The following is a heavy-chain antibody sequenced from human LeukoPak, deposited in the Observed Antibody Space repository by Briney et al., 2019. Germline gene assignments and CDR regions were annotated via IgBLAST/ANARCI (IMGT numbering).Heavy chain of an antibody. CDR2: SNHSGST. J-gene: IGHJ4*02. CDR1: GGSFRGYY. Sequence: SETLSLTCAVYGGSFRGYYWSWLRQPPGKGLEWIGESNHSGSTNYNPSLKSRVTISVDTSKNQFSLTLSSVTAADTAVYYCARGTAIAVEDYWGQGTLVTVSS. V-gene: IGHV4-34*01. D-gene: IGHD6-19*01. CDR3: ARGTAIAVEDY.